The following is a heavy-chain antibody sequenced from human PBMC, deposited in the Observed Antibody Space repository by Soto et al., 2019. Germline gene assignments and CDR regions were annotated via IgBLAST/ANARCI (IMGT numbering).Heavy chain of an antibody. CDR2: ISGSGGST. Sequence: PGWSLRLSCASSVFTFISYAMSWVRQAPGKGLEWVSAISGSGGSTYYADSVKGRFTISRDNSKNTLYLQMNSLRAEDTAVYYCAKGIAVALYNWFDPWGQGTLVTVSS. CDR3: AKGIAVALYNWFDP. J-gene: IGHJ5*02. CDR1: VFTFISYA. D-gene: IGHD6-19*01. V-gene: IGHV3-23*01.